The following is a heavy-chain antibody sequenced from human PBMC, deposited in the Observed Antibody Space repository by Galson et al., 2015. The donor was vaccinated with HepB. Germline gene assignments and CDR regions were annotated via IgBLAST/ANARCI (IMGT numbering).Heavy chain of an antibody. J-gene: IGHJ4*02. CDR1: GFRFSDFG. V-gene: IGHV3-33*03. CDR2: ISYDGSNK. D-gene: IGHD1-1*01. CDR3: AKICNSTSE. Sequence: SLRLSCAASGFRFSDFGIHWVRQAPGKGLEWLAVISYDGSNKYYGESVKGRFTISRENSKNTLYLQMSSLGTEDTAVYHCAKICNSTSEWGQGTLVTVSS.